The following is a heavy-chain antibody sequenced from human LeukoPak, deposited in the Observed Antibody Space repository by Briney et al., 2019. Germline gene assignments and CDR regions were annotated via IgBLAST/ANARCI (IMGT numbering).Heavy chain of an antibody. CDR3: ARESQEGTVTDAFDI. J-gene: IGHJ3*02. Sequence: GGSLRLSCAASGFTFSDYYMSWIRQAPGGVREWVSVIYSGGSTYYADSVTGRFTISRDNSKNTVYLQMNSLRAEDTAVYYCARESQEGTVTDAFDIWGQGTMVTVSS. D-gene: IGHD4-17*01. V-gene: IGHV3-53*01. CDR2: IYSGGST. CDR1: GFTFSDYY.